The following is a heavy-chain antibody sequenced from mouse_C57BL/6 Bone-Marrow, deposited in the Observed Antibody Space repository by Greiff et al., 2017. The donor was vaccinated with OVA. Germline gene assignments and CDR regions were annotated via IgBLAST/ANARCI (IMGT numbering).Heavy chain of an antibody. CDR1: GDTFTSYW. Sequence: QVQLQQPGTELVKPGASVKLSCKASGDTFTSYWMHWVKQRPGQGLEWIGNINPSNGGTNYNEKIKSKATLTVDKSSSTAYMQLSSLTSEDSAVYFCERSINFNWDAWYFGVYGTETTVAVS. CDR3: ERSINFNWDAWYFGV. D-gene: IGHD4-1*02. V-gene: IGHV1-53*01. J-gene: IGHJ1*03. CDR2: INPSNGGT.